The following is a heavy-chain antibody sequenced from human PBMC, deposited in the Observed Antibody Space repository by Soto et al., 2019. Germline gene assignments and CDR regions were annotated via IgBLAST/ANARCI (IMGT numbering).Heavy chain of an antibody. J-gene: IGHJ3*02. V-gene: IGHV1-2*02. CDR3: ARDGITGTTYHADAFDI. D-gene: IGHD1-20*01. CDR1: GYTFTGYY. CDR2: INPNSGGT. Sequence: QVQLVQSGAEVKKPGASVKVSCKASGYTFTGYYMYWVRQAPGQGLEWMGWINPNSGGTNYAQKFQGRVTMTRDTSISTAYMELSRLRSDDTAVYYCARDGITGTTYHADAFDIWGQGTMVTVSS.